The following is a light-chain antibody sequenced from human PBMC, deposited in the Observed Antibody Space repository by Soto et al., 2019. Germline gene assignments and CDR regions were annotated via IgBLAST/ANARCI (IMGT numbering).Light chain of an antibody. V-gene: IGKV1-39*01. CDR2: GAS. CDR1: RSISRY. Sequence: DIQTTQSPSSLSASVGDRVTITCRASRSISRYLNWYQQKPGKAPKLLIYGASRLQSGVPSRFSGSGSGTDFTLNISSLQPEDFATYYCQPSSSSMTFGPGTKVDFK. CDR3: QPSSSSMT. J-gene: IGKJ3*01.